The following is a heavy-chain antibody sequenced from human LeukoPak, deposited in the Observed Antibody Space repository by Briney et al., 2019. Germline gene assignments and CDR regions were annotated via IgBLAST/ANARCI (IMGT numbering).Heavy chain of an antibody. CDR1: GYTFTDYH. CDR3: VRALWSGVDGFDI. Sequence: GASVKVSCKVFGYTFTDYHMHWVRRPPGQGCEGMGIINPSGGYTNYSQKFQGRVSLTRDTSTSTVNMELRSLSSEDTAMYYCVRALWSGVDGFDIWGQGTMVTVSP. D-gene: IGHD3-10*01. V-gene: IGHV1-46*01. CDR2: INPSGGYT. J-gene: IGHJ3*02.